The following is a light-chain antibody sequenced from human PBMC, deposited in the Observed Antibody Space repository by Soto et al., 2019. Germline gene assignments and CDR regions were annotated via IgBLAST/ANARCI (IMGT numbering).Light chain of an antibody. J-gene: IGLJ3*02. V-gene: IGLV2-14*01. CDR2: EVT. CDR1: SNDVGYYNY. CDR3: SSYTTAYTQV. Sequence: QSALSQPASVSGSPGQSITISCTGTSNDVGYYNYVSWYQQHPGQAPKLMISEVTTRPSGVSDRFSGPKSGNTASLTISRLQAEDEAHYYCSSYTTAYTQVFGGGTKLTVL.